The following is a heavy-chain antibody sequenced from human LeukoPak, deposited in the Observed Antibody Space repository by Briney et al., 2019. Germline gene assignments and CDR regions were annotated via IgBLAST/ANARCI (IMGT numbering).Heavy chain of an antibody. CDR1: GFTFSSYS. J-gene: IGHJ4*02. CDR2: ISGSGGST. V-gene: IGHV3-23*01. Sequence: GGSLRLSCAASGFTFSSYSMNWVRQAPGKGLEWVSGISGSGGSTYYADSVKGRFTISRDNSKNTLYLQMNSLRAEDTAVYYCAKGSSGPFDYWGQGTLVTVSS. D-gene: IGHD6-6*01. CDR3: AKGSSGPFDY.